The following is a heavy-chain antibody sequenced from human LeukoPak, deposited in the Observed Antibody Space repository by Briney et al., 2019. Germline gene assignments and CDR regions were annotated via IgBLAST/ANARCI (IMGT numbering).Heavy chain of an antibody. J-gene: IGHJ4*02. CDR2: ISSGGTTT. CDR3: ARGRRDVWYYFDY. CDR1: GFTFGGFE. V-gene: IGHV3-48*03. Sequence: PGGSLRLSCAASGFTFGGFEINWVRQAPGKGLEWVSHISSGGTTTYYAASVKGRFTISRDNTKNSLYLQMNSLRAEDTAVYYCARGRRDVWYYFDYWGQGTLVTVSS. D-gene: IGHD2-21*01.